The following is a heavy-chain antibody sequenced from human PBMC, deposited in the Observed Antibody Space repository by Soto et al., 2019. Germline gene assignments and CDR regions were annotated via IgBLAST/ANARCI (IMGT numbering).Heavy chain of an antibody. V-gene: IGHV1-69*13. CDR3: ARVVGGGYCSGGSCPGGNWFDP. CDR2: IIPIFGTA. J-gene: IGHJ5*02. D-gene: IGHD2-15*01. Sequence: SVKVSCKASGGTFSIYSISWVRQAPGQGLEWMGGIIPIFGTANYAQKFQGRVTITADESTSTAYMELSSLRSEDTAVYYCARVVGGGYCSGGSCPGGNWFDPWGQGTLVSVSS. CDR1: GGTFSIYS.